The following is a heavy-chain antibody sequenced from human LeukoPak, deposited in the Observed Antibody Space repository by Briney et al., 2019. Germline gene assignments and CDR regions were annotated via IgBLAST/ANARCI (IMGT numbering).Heavy chain of an antibody. V-gene: IGHV3-21*06. Sequence: GGSLRLSCAASGFTFSTYSMTWVRQAPGKGLEWVSSISSGGDYVYYSASVKGRFTISRDDAKNSLHLQMNSLRAEDTAVYYCARAPLAVVVHYWGHGTLVTVSS. CDR3: ARAPLAVVVHY. CDR2: ISSGGDYV. D-gene: IGHD2-21*01. CDR1: GFTFSTYS. J-gene: IGHJ4*01.